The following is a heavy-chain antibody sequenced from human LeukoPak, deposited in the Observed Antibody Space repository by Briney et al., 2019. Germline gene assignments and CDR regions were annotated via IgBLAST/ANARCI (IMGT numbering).Heavy chain of an antibody. CDR1: GYMFIDYY. V-gene: IGHV1-2*02. CDR3: ARRYCSDTLCYFFDY. D-gene: IGHD2-8*01. CDR2: INPNSGGT. Sequence: ASVKVSCKASGYMFIDYYIHWVRQAPGQGLEWMGWINPNSGGTDYVQKSQGRVTMTRDTSISTAYMELNRLTSDDTAVYYCARRYCSDTLCYFFDYWGQGTQVTVSS. J-gene: IGHJ4*02.